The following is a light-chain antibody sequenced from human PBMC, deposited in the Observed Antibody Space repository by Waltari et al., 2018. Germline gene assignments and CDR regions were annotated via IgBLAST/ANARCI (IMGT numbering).Light chain of an antibody. J-gene: IGKJ4*01. CDR3: QQYHKWPPGG. CDR1: QRVNTN. Sequence: VVTQSPATLSVSPGKTVTLTCRASQRVNTNLAWYQQQPGQAPRLLIFAASTRAPGIPSRFGGSGSGTEFTLTITSLQFEDVGVYFCQQYHKWPPGGFGGGTKVEIE. V-gene: IGKV3-15*01. CDR2: AAS.